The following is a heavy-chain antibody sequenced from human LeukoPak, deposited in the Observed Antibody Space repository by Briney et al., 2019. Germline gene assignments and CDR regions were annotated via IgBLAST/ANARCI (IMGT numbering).Heavy chain of an antibody. Sequence: ASVKVSCKASGYSFTNYGISWVRQAPGQGLKWMGWLNTYSGNTNYAQKFQGRVTMTTDTSTSTVFMEMRSLRSDDTAVYFCARDRDTGYDCGYWGQGTLVTVSS. CDR3: ARDRDTGYDCGY. V-gene: IGHV1-18*04. CDR1: GYSFTNYG. J-gene: IGHJ4*02. D-gene: IGHD5-12*01. CDR2: LNTYSGNT.